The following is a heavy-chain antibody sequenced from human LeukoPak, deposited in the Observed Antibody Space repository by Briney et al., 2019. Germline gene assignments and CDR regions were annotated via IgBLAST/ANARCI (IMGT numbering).Heavy chain of an antibody. V-gene: IGHV4-59*01. D-gene: IGHD2-8*01. CDR1: GGSISSYY. CDR2: IYYSGST. CDR3: ARGGTERVLMVYAMSGDPHPSWYFDL. Sequence: PSETLSLTCTVSGGSISSYYWSWIRQPPGKGLEWIGYIYYSGSTNYNPSLKSRVTISVDTSKNQFSLKLSSVTAADTAVYYCARGGTERVLMVYAMSGDPHPSWYFDLWGRGTLVTVSS. J-gene: IGHJ2*01.